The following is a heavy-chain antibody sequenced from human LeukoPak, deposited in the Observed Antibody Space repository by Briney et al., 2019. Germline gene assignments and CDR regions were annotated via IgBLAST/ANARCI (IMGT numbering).Heavy chain of an antibody. Sequence: SETLSLTCTVSGGSISSYYWSWIRQPPGKGLEWIGYIYYSGSTNYNPSLKSRVTISVDTSKNQFSLKLSSVTAADTAVYYCARGPKGYDFWSGYPEVDYWGQGTLVTVSS. J-gene: IGHJ4*02. CDR1: GGSISSYY. V-gene: IGHV4-59*01. CDR3: ARGPKGYDFWSGYPEVDY. CDR2: IYYSGST. D-gene: IGHD3-3*01.